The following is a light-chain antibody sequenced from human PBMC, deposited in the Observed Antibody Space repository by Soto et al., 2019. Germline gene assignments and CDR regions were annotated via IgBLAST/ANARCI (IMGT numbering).Light chain of an antibody. V-gene: IGLV2-14*01. CDR3: SSYTSSSLYV. Sequence: QSARTQPASVSGSPGQSITISCTGTSSDVGGYNYVSWYQQHPGKAPKLMIYDVSNRPSGVSNRFSGSKSGNTASLTISGLQAEDEPDYYCSSYTSSSLYVFGTGTKVTVL. CDR1: SSDVGGYNY. J-gene: IGLJ1*01. CDR2: DVS.